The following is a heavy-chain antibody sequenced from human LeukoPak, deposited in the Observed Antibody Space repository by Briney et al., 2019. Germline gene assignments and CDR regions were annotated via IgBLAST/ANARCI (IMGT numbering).Heavy chain of an antibody. Sequence: GASVKVSCKASGYTFTSYYIHWVRQAPGQGLEWMGIINPSGGTTTYAQKFQDRVTLTRDTSTSTDYMDLSSLRAEDTAVYYCARTPIYYGSGSYYLRYWGQGTLVTVSS. CDR1: GYTFTSYY. D-gene: IGHD3-10*01. CDR3: ARTPIYYGSGSYYLRY. J-gene: IGHJ4*02. V-gene: IGHV1-46*01. CDR2: INPSGGTT.